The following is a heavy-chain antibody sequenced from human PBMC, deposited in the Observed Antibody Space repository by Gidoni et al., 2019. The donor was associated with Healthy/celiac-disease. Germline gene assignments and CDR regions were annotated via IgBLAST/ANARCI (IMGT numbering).Heavy chain of an antibody. CDR1: GGSFSGYY. V-gene: IGHV4-34*01. CDR2: INHSGST. Sequence: QVQLQQWGAGLLKPSETLSLTCAVYGGSFSGYYWSWIRQPPGKGLEWIGEINHSGSTNYNPSLKSRVTISVDTSKNQFSLKLSSVTAADTAVYYCARGFWGSSAPVDYWGQGTLVTVSS. J-gene: IGHJ4*02. CDR3: ARGFWGSSAPVDY. D-gene: IGHD5-12*01.